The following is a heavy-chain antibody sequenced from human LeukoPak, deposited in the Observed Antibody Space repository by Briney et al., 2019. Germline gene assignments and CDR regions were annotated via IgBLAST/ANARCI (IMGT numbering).Heavy chain of an antibody. CDR2: ISSNGGST. CDR3: AKEGKKQQLPLEFDY. D-gene: IGHD6-13*01. CDR1: GFTFSSYA. Sequence: PGGSLRLSCAASGFTFSSYAMHWVRQAPGKGLEYVSAISSNGGSTYYANSVKGRFTISRDNSKNTLYPQMNSLRAEDTAVYYCAKEGKKQQLPLEFDYWGQGTLVTVSS. V-gene: IGHV3-64*01. J-gene: IGHJ4*02.